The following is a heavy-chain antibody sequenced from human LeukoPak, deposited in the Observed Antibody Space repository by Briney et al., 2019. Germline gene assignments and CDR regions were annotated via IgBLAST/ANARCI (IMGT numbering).Heavy chain of an antibody. CDR3: ARDSYAEGGPLDY. D-gene: IGHD2-2*01. V-gene: IGHV3-53*01. J-gene: IGHJ4*02. Sequence: GGSLRLSCAASGFTVSDNYMAWVRQAPGKGLEWVSVIHTGGSTHYADSVKGRFTISRDNSKNTLFLQMNSLRADDTAVYYCARDSYAEGGPLDYWGQGTLVTVSS. CDR2: IHTGGST. CDR1: GFTVSDNY.